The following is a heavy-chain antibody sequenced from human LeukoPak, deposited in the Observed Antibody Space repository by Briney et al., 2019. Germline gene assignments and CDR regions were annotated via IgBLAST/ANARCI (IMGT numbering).Heavy chain of an antibody. Sequence: PSQTLSLTCTVSGGSISSGSYYWSWIRQPAGKGLEWIGRIYTSGSTNYNPSLKSRVTISVDTSKNQFSLKLSSVTAADTAVYYCARGGYCSSTSCYYYYYYYMDVWGKGTTVTISS. CDR1: GGSISSGSYY. CDR3: ARGGYCSSTSCYYYYYYYMDV. V-gene: IGHV4-61*02. J-gene: IGHJ6*03. CDR2: IYTSGST. D-gene: IGHD2-2*01.